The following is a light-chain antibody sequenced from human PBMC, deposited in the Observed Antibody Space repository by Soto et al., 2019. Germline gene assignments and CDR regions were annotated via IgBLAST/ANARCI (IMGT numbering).Light chain of an antibody. CDR2: DAS. CDR3: QQRSNWPRT. J-gene: IGKJ1*01. CDR1: QSVSSY. V-gene: IGKV3-11*01. Sequence: ELVLTQSPATLSLSPGERATLSCRASQSVSSYLAWYQQKPGQAPRLLIYDASNRATGIPARFSGSGSGTDFTLTISSLEPEDFAVYYCQQRSNWPRTFGQGTHVDIK.